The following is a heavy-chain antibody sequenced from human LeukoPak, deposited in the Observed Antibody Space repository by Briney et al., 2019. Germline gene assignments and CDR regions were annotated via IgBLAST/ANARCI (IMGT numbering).Heavy chain of an antibody. J-gene: IGHJ4*02. V-gene: IGHV1-18*01. CDR3: ARGPKLVVAATDLSDY. CDR2: FSAYNGKT. Sequence: RASVKVSCKASGYTFTSYGIGWVRQAPGQGLEWVGWFSAYNGKTNYAQKLQGRVTMTTDTSTSTAYMELRSLRSDDTAVYYCARGPKLVVAATDLSDYWGQGTLVTVSS. CDR1: GYTFTSYG. D-gene: IGHD2-15*01.